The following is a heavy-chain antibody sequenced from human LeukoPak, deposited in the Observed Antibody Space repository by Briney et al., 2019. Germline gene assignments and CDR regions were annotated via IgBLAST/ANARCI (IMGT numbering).Heavy chain of an antibody. V-gene: IGHV3-15*01. CDR3: AKHVYGVVSIQQ. D-gene: IGHD3-3*01. J-gene: IGHJ1*01. Sequence: SWIRQPAGKGLEWVGRIRSKTDGGTTDYAVSVQGRFTISRDDSKNTLYLQMSSLKTEDTAVYYCAKHVYGVVSIQQWGQGTLVTVSS. CDR2: IRSKTDGGTT.